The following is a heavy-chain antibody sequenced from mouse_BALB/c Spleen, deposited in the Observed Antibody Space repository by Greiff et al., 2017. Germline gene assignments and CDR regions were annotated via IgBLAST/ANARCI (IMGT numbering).Heavy chain of an antibody. V-gene: IGHV1-4*02. CDR2: INPSSGYT. D-gene: IGHD2-1*01. J-gene: IGHJ3*01. CDR3: ARKDYGNYGFAY. Sequence: QVQLKQSAAELARPGASVKMSCKASGYTFTSYTMHWVKQRPGQGLEWIGYINPSSGYTEYNQKFKDKTTLTADKSSSTAYMQLSSLTSEDSAVYYCARKDYGNYGFAYWGQGTLVTVSA. CDR1: GYTFTSYT.